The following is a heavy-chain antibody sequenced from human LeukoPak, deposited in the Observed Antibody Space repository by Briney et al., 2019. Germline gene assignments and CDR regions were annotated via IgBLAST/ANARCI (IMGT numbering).Heavy chain of an antibody. V-gene: IGHV3-48*03. D-gene: IGHD2-21*02. CDR1: GFNVRNFE. CDR2: ITSDNSM. J-gene: IGHJ5*02. CDR3: VRGSDCINGACYSYNWFDL. Sequence: GGSLRLSCAASGFNVRNFEMNWVRQAPGKGLEWLTYITSDNSMTYADSVKGRFSISRDVATGSLFLQMNSLRADDTAVYYCVRGSDCINGACYSYNWFDLWGQGALVTVSS.